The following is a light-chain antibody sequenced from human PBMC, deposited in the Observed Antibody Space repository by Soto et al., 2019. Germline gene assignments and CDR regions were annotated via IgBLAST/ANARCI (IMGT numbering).Light chain of an antibody. J-gene: IGLJ2*01. CDR3: SSYTSTSALV. CDR1: SSDVGAYKY. CDR2: DVS. V-gene: IGLV2-14*01. Sequence: QSVLTQPASVSGSPGQSITISCTGTSSDVGAYKYVSWYQQHPGKAPKLMIYDVSNRPSGVSNRFSGSKSGNTASLTISGLQAEDEGDYYCSSYTSTSALVFGGGTKLTVL.